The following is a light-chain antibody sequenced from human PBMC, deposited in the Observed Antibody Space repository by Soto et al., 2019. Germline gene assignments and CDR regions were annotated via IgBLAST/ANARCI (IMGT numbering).Light chain of an antibody. Sequence: EIVLTQSPGTLSLSPGERATLSCRASQSVSSSYLAWYQQKPGQAPRLLIYGASSRATGIPDRFSGSGSGTDVTLTISRLETDDFAVYYCQQYGSSPRVTFGGGTKVEIK. CDR2: GAS. V-gene: IGKV3-20*01. CDR3: QQYGSSPRVT. CDR1: QSVSSSY. J-gene: IGKJ4*01.